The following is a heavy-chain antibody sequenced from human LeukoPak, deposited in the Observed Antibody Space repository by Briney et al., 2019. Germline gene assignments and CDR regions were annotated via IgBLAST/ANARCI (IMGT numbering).Heavy chain of an antibody. CDR2: IYYSGST. D-gene: IGHD5-24*01. J-gene: IGHJ4*02. V-gene: IGHV4-59*08. Sequence: SETLSLTCTVSGCSISSYCWSWIRQPPGKGLEWIGYIYYSGSTNHNPSLKSRVTIPVRTSENQSSLKLSSRTGADPAVYYCWWWGLPRRDGYDFDYYDQGTLVTVSS. CDR3: WWWGLPRRDGYDFDY. CDR1: GCSISSYC.